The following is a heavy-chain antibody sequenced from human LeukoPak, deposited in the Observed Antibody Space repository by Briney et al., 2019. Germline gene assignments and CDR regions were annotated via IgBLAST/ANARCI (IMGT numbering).Heavy chain of an antibody. Sequence: GASVKVSCKVSGYTLTELSMHWVRQAPGKGLEWMGGFDPEDGETIYAQKFQGRVTMTEDTSTDTAYMELSSVRSEDTAVYYCATVLSGWSPFDYWGQGTLVTVSS. CDR3: ATVLSGWSPFDY. CDR2: FDPEDGET. J-gene: IGHJ4*02. V-gene: IGHV1-24*01. CDR1: GYTLTELS. D-gene: IGHD6-19*01.